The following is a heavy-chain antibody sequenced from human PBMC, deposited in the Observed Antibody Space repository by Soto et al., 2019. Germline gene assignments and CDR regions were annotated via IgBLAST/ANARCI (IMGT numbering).Heavy chain of an antibody. J-gene: IGHJ5*02. CDR1: GDSISSYY. V-gene: IGHV4-59*01. D-gene: IGHD6-13*01. Sequence: PSETLSLTCTVSGDSISSYYWTWIRQPPGKGLEWIGYIYYSGSTNYNPSLKSRVTISVDTSKNQFSLKLTSVTAADTAVYYCAREGFGPSSSWYWFDPWGQGTLVTVSS. CDR3: AREGFGPSSSWYWFDP. CDR2: IYYSGST.